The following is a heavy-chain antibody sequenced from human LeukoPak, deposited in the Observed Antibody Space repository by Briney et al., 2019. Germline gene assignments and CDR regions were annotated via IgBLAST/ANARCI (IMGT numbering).Heavy chain of an antibody. V-gene: IGHV1-46*01. J-gene: IGHJ4*02. CDR2: INPSGGST. CDR3: ARGDSSSSDTLPDY. Sequence: ASVKVSCKASGGTFSNYAISWVRQAPGQGLEWMGIINPSGGSTSYAQKFQGRVTMTRDTSTSTVYMELSSLRSEDTAVYYCARGDSSSSDTLPDYWGQGTLVTVSS. D-gene: IGHD6-6*01. CDR1: GGTFSNYA.